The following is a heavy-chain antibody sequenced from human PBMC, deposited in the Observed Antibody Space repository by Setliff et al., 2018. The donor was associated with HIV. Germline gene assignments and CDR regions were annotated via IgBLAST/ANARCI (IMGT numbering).Heavy chain of an antibody. CDR3: ARDKGVAAITYYYYYMDV. CDR2: INHSGST. Sequence: SETLSLTCAVYGGSFSGYCWSWIRQPPGKGLEWIGEINHSGSTNYNPSLKSRVTISVDTSKNQFSLKLSSVTAADTAVYYCARDKGVAAITYYYYYMDVWGEGTTVTVSS. J-gene: IGHJ6*03. V-gene: IGHV4-34*01. CDR1: GGSFSGYC. D-gene: IGHD2-15*01.